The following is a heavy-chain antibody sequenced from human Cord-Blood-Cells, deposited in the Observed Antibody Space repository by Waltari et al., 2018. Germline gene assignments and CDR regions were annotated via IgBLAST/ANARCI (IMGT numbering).Heavy chain of an antibody. CDR2: INHSGST. CDR1: GGSFSGYL. V-gene: IGHV4-34*01. Sequence: QVQLQPWGAGLLKPSETLSLTCAVYGGSFSGYLRSWIRQPPGKGLEWIGEINHSGSTNYNPSLKSRVTISVDTSKNQFSLKLSSVTAADTAVYYCARGRGYAFDIWGQGTMVTVSS. CDR3: ARGRGYAFDI. J-gene: IGHJ3*02. D-gene: IGHD3-10*01.